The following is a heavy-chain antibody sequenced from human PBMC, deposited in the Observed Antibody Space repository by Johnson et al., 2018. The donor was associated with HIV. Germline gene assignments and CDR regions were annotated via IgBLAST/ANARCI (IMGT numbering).Heavy chain of an antibody. D-gene: IGHD1-1*01. CDR2: ISYDGSNK. V-gene: IGHV3-30*03. J-gene: IGHJ3*02. Sequence: QVQLVESGGGVVQPGRSLRLSCAASGFTFSSYGMNWVRQAPGKGLEWVAVISYDGSNKYYADSVKGRFTISRDNSKNTLYLQMNSLRAEDTAVYYCATDHAEGCGPRTSARPCNAFDIWGQGTMVTVSS. CDR1: GFTFSSYG. CDR3: ATDHAEGCGPRTSARPCNAFDI.